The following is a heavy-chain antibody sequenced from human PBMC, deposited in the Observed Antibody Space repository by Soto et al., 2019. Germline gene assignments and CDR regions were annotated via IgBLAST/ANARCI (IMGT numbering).Heavy chain of an antibody. J-gene: IGHJ5*02. Sequence: QLQLQESGPGLVKPSETLSLTCTVSGGSISSSSYYWGWIRQPPGKGLEWIGSIYYSGSTYYNPSLKSRVTISVDTSKNQFSLKLSSVTAADTAVYYCVRRYVGHSGIDPWGQGTLVTVSS. CDR1: GGSISSSSYY. D-gene: IGHD3-10*01. CDR2: IYYSGST. CDR3: VRRYVGHSGIDP. V-gene: IGHV4-39*01.